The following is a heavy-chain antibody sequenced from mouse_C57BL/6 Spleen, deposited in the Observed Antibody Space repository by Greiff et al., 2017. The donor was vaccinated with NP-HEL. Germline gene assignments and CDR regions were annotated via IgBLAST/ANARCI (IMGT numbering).Heavy chain of an antibody. J-gene: IGHJ2*01. V-gene: IGHV1-53*01. CDR1: GYTFTSYW. CDR3: ARGGDYYYGSSSYFDY. Sequence: VQLQQPGTELVKPGASVKLSCKASGYTFTSYWMHWVKQRPGQGLEWIGNINPSNGGTNYNEKFKSKATLTVDKSSSTAYMQLSSLTSEDSAVYYCARGGDYYYGSSSYFDYWGQGTTLTVSS. D-gene: IGHD1-1*01. CDR2: INPSNGGT.